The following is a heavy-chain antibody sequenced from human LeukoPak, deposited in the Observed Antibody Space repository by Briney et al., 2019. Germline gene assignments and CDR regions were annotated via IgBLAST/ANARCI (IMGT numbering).Heavy chain of an antibody. V-gene: IGHV4-4*09. D-gene: IGHD2-2*02. CDR3: ARPNTRYCSSTSCYKIWFDP. Sequence: PSETLSLTCTVSGGFISNYYWSWIRQPPGKGLEWIGYIYASGGTNYNPSLKSRVTISVDTSKNQFSLKLSSVTAADTAVYYCARPNTRYCSSTSCYKIWFDPWGQGTLVTVSS. J-gene: IGHJ5*02. CDR2: IYASGGT. CDR1: GGFISNYY.